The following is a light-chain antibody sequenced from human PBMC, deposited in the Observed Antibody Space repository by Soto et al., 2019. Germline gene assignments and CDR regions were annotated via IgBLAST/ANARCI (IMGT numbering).Light chain of an antibody. CDR1: SSNIGAGYE. V-gene: IGLV1-40*01. CDR2: ENN. CDR3: QSYDSRLSDYV. Sequence: QSVLTQPPSVSEAPGQRVTISCTGSSSNIGAGYEAHWYQQVPGTAPKLLIYENNNRPSGVPDRFSGSKSGTSASLAITGLQGEDEAEYYCQSYDSRLSDYVFGTGTKLTVL. J-gene: IGLJ1*01.